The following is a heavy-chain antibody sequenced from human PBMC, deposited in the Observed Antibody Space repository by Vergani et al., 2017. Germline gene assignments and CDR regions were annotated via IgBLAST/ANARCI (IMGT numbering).Heavy chain of an antibody. CDR2: IIPIFGTA. D-gene: IGHD3-10*01. J-gene: IGHJ2*01. V-gene: IGHV1-69*01. CDR1: GGTFSSYA. Sequence: QVQLVQSGAEVKKPGSSVKVSCKASGGTFSSYAISWVRQAPGQGLEWMGGIIPIFGTANYAQKFQGRVTITADESTSTAYMELSSLRSEDTAVYYCARIPGRYYYGSRRVWYFDLWGRGTLVTVSS. CDR3: ARIPGRYYYGSRRVWYFDL.